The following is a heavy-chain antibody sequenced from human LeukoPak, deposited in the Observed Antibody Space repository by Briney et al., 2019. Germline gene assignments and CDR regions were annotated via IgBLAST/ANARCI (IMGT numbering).Heavy chain of an antibody. Sequence: PSETLSLTCTVSGASISGSPYYWGWIRQSPGKVLEWIGSFYDGGSIYYNPSLESRVIVSVDTSKNQFSLNMSSVTAADTAMYYCGRPYRVYGHFPFDYWGQGILVTVSS. J-gene: IGHJ4*02. CDR1: GASISGSPYY. CDR2: FYDGGSI. CDR3: GRPYRVYGHFPFDY. V-gene: IGHV4-39*01. D-gene: IGHD3-10*01.